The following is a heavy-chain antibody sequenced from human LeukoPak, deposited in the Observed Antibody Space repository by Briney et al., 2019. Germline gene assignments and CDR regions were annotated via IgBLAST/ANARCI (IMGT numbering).Heavy chain of an antibody. CDR1: GYTLTELS. CDR3: AREEGNYFAY. V-gene: IGHV1-24*01. CDR2: FDPEDGET. Sequence: ASVKVSCKVSGYTLTELSMHWVRQAPGKGLEWMGGFDPEDGETIYAQKFQGRVTMTRDTSISTAYMGLSRLTSDDTTVYYCAREEGNYFAYWGQGNMVTVSS. J-gene: IGHJ4*02.